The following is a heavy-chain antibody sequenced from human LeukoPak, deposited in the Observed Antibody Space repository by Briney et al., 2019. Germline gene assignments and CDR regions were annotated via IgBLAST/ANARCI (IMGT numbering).Heavy chain of an antibody. D-gene: IGHD6-13*01. J-gene: IGHJ4*02. CDR1: GYTFTGYY. Sequence: ASVKVSCKASGYTFTGYYMRWVRQAPGQGLEWRGWINPNSGGTNYAQKFQGRVTMTRDTSISTAYMELSRLRSDDTAVYYCARSAIAAAGRGNFDYWGQGTLVTVSS. CDR2: INPNSGGT. CDR3: ARSAIAAAGRGNFDY. V-gene: IGHV1-2*02.